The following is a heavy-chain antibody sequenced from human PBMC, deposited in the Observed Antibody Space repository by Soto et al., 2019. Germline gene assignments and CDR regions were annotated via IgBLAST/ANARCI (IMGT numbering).Heavy chain of an antibody. Sequence: LRLSCAASGFTVSNNYMSWVRQAPGKGLEWVSLIYSGGSTYYADSVKGRFTISRDNSKNTLYLQMNSLRAEDTAVYYCATYSSLDYWGQGTLVTVSS. CDR2: IYSGGST. CDR3: ATYSSLDY. V-gene: IGHV3-53*01. J-gene: IGHJ4*02. CDR1: GFTVSNNY. D-gene: IGHD6-13*01.